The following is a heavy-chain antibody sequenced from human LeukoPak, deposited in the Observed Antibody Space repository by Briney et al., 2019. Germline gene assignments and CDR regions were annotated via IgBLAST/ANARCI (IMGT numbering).Heavy chain of an antibody. Sequence: ASVKVSYKAPGYTFTGYYMHWVRQAPGQGLEWMGRINPNSGGTNYAQKFQGRVTMTRDTSISTAYMELSRLRSDDTAVYYCARVRSSRAYNWFDPWGQGTLVTVSS. J-gene: IGHJ5*02. V-gene: IGHV1-2*06. CDR1: GYTFTGYY. D-gene: IGHD2-2*01. CDR3: ARVRSSRAYNWFDP. CDR2: INPNSGGT.